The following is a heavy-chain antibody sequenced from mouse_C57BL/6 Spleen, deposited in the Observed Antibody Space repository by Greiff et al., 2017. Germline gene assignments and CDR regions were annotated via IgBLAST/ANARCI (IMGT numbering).Heavy chain of an antibody. V-gene: IGHV1-61*01. CDR3: SRWRDGYLFDY. CDR2: IYPSDSET. Sequence: QVQLQQPGAELVRPGSSVKLSCKASGYTFTSYWMDWVKQRPGQGLEWIGNIYPSDSETHYNQKFKDKATLTVDKSSSTACMQLSSLTSEDSAVYYCSRWRDGYLFDYWGQGTTLTVSS. CDR1: GYTFTSYW. D-gene: IGHD2-3*01. J-gene: IGHJ2*01.